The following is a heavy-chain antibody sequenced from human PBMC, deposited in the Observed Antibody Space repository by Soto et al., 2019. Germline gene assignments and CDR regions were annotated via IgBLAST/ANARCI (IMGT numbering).Heavy chain of an antibody. V-gene: IGHV2-5*02. CDR2: IYLDDDK. CDR1: GFSLSTSGVG. CDR3: AHRRGYQLISFDP. J-gene: IGHJ5*02. Sequence: QITLKESGPTLVKPTQTLTLTCTFSGFSLSTSGVGVGWMRQPPGKDLESLALIYLDDDKRYSPSLNSRLTIAKSTSKKQVVLTMTNMYPVDTATYYSAHRRGYQLISFDPWGQGTLVTVSS. D-gene: IGHD2-2*01.